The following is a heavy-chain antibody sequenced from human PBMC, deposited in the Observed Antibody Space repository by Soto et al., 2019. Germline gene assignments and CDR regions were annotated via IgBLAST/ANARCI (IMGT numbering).Heavy chain of an antibody. CDR3: AKERWAATGTPTLDY. J-gene: IGHJ4*02. Sequence: GGSLRLSCAASGFTFSSYAMSWVRQAPGKGLGWVSAISGGTSSTYYADSVKGRFTISRDNSKNTLYLQMNSLRAEDTAVYYCAKERWAATGTPTLDYWGQGTLVTVSS. V-gene: IGHV3-23*01. CDR2: ISGGTSST. CDR1: GFTFSSYA. D-gene: IGHD6-13*01.